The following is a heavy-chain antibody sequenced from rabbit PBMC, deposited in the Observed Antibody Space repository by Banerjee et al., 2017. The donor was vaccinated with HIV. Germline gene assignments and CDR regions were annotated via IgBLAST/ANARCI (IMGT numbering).Heavy chain of an antibody. J-gene: IGHJ3*01. CDR1: GFSFSRSYW. Sequence: QEQLEESGGDLVKPEGSLTLTCTASGFSFSRSYWICWVRQAPGKGLEWIACIDTGSSGTTYYASWAKGRFTISKTSSTTVTLQMTSLTAADTATYFCARDLAGVIGWNFGLWGQGTLVTVS. D-gene: IGHD4-1*01. CDR3: ARDLAGVIGWNFGL. CDR2: IDTGSSGTT. V-gene: IGHV1S45*01.